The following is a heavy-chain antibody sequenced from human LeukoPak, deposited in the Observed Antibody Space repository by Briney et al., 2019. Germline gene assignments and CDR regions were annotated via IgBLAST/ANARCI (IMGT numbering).Heavy chain of an antibody. Sequence: PSETLSLTCTVSGGSISSYYWSWLRQPPGKGLEWIGYIYYSGSTNYNPSLKSRVTISVDTSKNQFSLKLSSVTAADTAVYYCARRAVRNGGNSVGFDPWGQGTLVTVSS. V-gene: IGHV4-59*01. CDR2: IYYSGST. J-gene: IGHJ5*02. CDR1: GGSISSYY. CDR3: ARRAVRNGGNSVGFDP. D-gene: IGHD4-23*01.